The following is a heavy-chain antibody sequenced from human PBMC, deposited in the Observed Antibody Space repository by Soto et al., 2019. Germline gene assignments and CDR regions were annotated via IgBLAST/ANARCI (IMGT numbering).Heavy chain of an antibody. V-gene: IGHV3-23*01. J-gene: IGHJ3*02. CDR3: AKALITMIVVVTGDAFDI. D-gene: IGHD3-22*01. CDR1: GFTFSSYA. Sequence: PGGSLRLSCAASGFTFSSYAMSWVRQAPGRGLEWVSAISGSGGSTYYADSVKGRFTISRDNSKNTLYLQMNSLRAEDTAVYYCAKALITMIVVVTGDAFDIWGQGTMVTVSS. CDR2: ISGSGGST.